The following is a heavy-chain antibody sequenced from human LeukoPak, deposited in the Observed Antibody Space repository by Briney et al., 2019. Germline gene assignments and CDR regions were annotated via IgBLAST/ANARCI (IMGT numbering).Heavy chain of an antibody. D-gene: IGHD2-15*01. V-gene: IGHV2-5*02. CDR3: ALSTFPYCSGGSCYDPWFDP. J-gene: IGHJ5*02. Sequence: SGPTLVKPTQTLTLTCTFSGFSLSTSGVGVGWIRQPPGKALEWLALIYWDDDKRYSPSLKSRLTITKDTSKNQVVLTMTNMDPVDTATYYCALSTFPYCSGGSCYDPWFDPWGQGTLVTVSA. CDR2: IYWDDDK. CDR1: GFSLSTSGVG.